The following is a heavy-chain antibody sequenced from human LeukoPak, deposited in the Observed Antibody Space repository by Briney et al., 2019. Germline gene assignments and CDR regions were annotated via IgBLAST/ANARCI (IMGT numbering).Heavy chain of an antibody. CDR2: INAYNGNT. Sequence: ASVKVSCKTSGYTFTYYVISWVRQAPGQGLEWMGWINAYNGNTNDAQKFQGRVTMTTDTSTSTAYMELRSLRSDDTAVYYCAKQDIVVVPAAMGGPNWFDPWGQGTLVTVSS. CDR1: GYTFTYYV. CDR3: AKQDIVVVPAAMGGPNWFDP. V-gene: IGHV1-18*01. D-gene: IGHD2-2*01. J-gene: IGHJ5*02.